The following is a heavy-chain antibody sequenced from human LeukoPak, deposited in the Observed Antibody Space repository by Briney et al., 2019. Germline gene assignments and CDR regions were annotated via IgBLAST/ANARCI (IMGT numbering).Heavy chain of an antibody. Sequence: ASVKVSCKVSGYTFTDYYMHWVQQAPGKGLEWMGLVDPEDGETIYAEKFQGRVTITAGTSTDTAYMELSSLRSEDTAVYYCATGLGYCSSTSCPDYWGQGTLVTVSS. D-gene: IGHD2-2*01. J-gene: IGHJ4*02. V-gene: IGHV1-69-2*01. CDR3: ATGLGYCSSTSCPDY. CDR1: GYTFTDYY. CDR2: VDPEDGET.